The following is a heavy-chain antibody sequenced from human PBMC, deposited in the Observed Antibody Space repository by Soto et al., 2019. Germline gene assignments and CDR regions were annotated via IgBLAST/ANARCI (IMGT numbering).Heavy chain of an antibody. CDR3: AKDNVCGSYRRVDY. D-gene: IGHD3-16*02. CDR1: GFTFSSYG. V-gene: IGHV3-30*18. J-gene: IGHJ4*02. Sequence: QVQLVESGGGVVQPGRSLRLSCAASGFTFSSYGLHWVRQAPGKGLEWVAVISYDGSNEYYADSVKGRFTISRDNSKNTLYLQMNSLRTEDTAVYYCAKDNVCGSYRRVDYWGQGTLVTVSS. CDR2: ISYDGSNE.